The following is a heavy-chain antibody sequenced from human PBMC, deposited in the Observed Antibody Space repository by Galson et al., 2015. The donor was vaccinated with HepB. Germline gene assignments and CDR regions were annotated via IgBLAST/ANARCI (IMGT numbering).Heavy chain of an antibody. CDR2: IHDGGST. CDR3: ARGRSSGCSGGSCYSD. Sequence: SLRLSCAVSGFTVSNNYMTWVRQSPERGLEWVSVIHDGGSTQYADSVKGRFTISRDNSENTLHLQMNSLSAEDTAVYYCARGRSSGCSGGSCYSDWGQGTLVTVSS. V-gene: IGHV3-53*01. D-gene: IGHD2-15*01. CDR1: GFTVSNNY. J-gene: IGHJ4*02.